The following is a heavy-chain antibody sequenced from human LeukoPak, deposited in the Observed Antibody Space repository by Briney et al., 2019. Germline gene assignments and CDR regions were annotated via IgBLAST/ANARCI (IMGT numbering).Heavy chain of an antibody. CDR2: INPNSGGT. CDR1: GYTFTGYY. D-gene: IGHD3-22*01. CDR3: ARGCDYYDSSGPLGY. V-gene: IGHV1-2*02. Sequence: ASVKVSCKASGYTFTGYYMHWVRQAPGQGLEWMGWINPNSGGTNYAQKFQGRVTMTRDTSISTAYMELSRLRSDDTAVYYCARGCDYYDSSGPLGYWGQGTLVTASS. J-gene: IGHJ4*02.